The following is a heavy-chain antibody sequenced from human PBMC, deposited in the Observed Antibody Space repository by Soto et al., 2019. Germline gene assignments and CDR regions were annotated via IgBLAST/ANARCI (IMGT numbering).Heavy chain of an antibody. V-gene: IGHV1-2*02. J-gene: IGHJ4*02. CDR2: INPNNGDT. Sequence: ASVKVSCTASGYTFTAYFLHWFRQAPGQGPEWVGWINPNNGDTKYAQNFQGRVTMTRDTSIATAYMELSRLDSDDTTVYYCARGPSHGAFDYWGQGTQVTVSS. D-gene: IGHD5-18*01. CDR1: GYTFTAYF. CDR3: ARGPSHGAFDY.